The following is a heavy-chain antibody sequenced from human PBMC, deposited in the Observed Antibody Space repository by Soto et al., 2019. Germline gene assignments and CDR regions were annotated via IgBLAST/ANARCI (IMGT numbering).Heavy chain of an antibody. CDR1: GFTFSSHA. CDR2: ISGSAYST. J-gene: IGHJ4*02. V-gene: IGHV3-23*01. Sequence: EVQLLESGGGLVQPGGSVRLSCTASGFTFSSHAMSWVRQAPGKGLEWVSGISGSAYSTYYAESVEGRFTISRDNSKSTLYLQIHSLRADDTAVYYCAKDPHSWGQGAQVTVSS. CDR3: AKDPHS.